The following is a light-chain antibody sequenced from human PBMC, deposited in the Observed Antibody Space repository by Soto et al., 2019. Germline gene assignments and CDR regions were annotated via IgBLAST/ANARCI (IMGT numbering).Light chain of an antibody. Sequence: EIVLTQSPGTLSLSPGERATLSCRASQSVRSSYLAWYQQKPGQAPRLLIYDASSRATGIPDRFSGSGSGTDFTLTISRLEPEDFAVYYCQHYGNSPRYTFGQGTKLEI. CDR3: QHYGNSPRYT. CDR1: QSVRSSY. J-gene: IGKJ2*01. V-gene: IGKV3-20*01. CDR2: DAS.